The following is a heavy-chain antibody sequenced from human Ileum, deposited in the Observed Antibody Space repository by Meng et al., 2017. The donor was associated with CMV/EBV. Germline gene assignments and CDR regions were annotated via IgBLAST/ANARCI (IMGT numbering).Heavy chain of an antibody. D-gene: IGHD6-13*01. V-gene: IGHV4-4*07. CDR3: TRDLLVAAAAVFDS. CDR1: GGSVTSHW. Sequence: VALQEAGPRLVKPSETLSLTCTFSGGSVTSHWWSWIRQSAGKGLEWIGRIYITGRTNYNPSLKSRVTLSIDKSKDQFSLRLNSVTAADTAVYYCTRDLLVAAAAVFDSWGQGTLVTVSS. J-gene: IGHJ4*02. CDR2: IYITGRT.